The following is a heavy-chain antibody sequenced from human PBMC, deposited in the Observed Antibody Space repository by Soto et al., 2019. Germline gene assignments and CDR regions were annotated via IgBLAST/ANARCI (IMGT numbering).Heavy chain of an antibody. CDR1: GGTFSSYA. J-gene: IGHJ6*02. D-gene: IGHD5-12*01. CDR2: IIPIFGTA. V-gene: IGHV1-69*13. Sequence: GASVKVSCKASGGTFSSYAISWVRQAPGQGLEWMGGIIPIFGTANYAQKFQGRVTITADESTSTAYMELSSLRSEDTAVYYCARVRREETIGYSGYPYGMDVWGQGTTVTVSS. CDR3: ARVRREETIGYSGYPYGMDV.